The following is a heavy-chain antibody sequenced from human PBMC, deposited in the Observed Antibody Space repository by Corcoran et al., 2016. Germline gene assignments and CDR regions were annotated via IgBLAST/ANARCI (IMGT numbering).Heavy chain of an antibody. CDR2: INHSGST. D-gene: IGHD1-1*01. V-gene: IGHV4-34*01. Sequence: QVQLQQWGAGLLKPSETLSLTCAVYGGSFSIYYRTWIRQPPGKGLEWIGEINHSGSTNYNPSLKSRVTISVDTSNNQFSLKLNSVTAADTAVYDCARGEAGTVSGRWFYYWGQWALVTVSS. CDR1: GGSFSIYY. J-gene: IGHJ4*02. CDR3: ARGEAGTVSGRWFYY.